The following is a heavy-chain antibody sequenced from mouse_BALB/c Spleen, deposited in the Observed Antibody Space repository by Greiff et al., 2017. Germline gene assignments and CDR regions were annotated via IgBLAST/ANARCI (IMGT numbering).Heavy chain of an antibody. D-gene: IGHD1-1*01. CDR2: ISSGGSYT. Sequence: EVNVVESGGGLVKPGGSLKLSCAASGFTFSSYTMSWVRQTPEKRLEWVATISSGGSYTYYPDSVKGRFTISRDNAKNTLYLQMSSLKSEDTAMYYCTRGYGSSYFDYWGQGTTLTVSS. J-gene: IGHJ2*01. CDR1: GFTFSSYT. CDR3: TRGYGSSYFDY. V-gene: IGHV5-6-4*01.